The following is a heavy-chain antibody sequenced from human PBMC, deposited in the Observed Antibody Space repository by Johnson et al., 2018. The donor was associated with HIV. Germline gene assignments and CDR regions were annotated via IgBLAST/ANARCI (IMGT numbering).Heavy chain of an antibody. J-gene: IGHJ3*02. D-gene: IGHD5-24*01. CDR3: AKSHASFEIAGEDVFHI. V-gene: IGHV3-20*04. Sequence: VQLVESGGGVVRPGGSLRLSCAASGFTFDDYGMSWVRQGPGKRLEWVSGIKWSGGSTGYADSVKARFMISRDHAKNSLYLQMNSLRAEDTALYYCAKSHASFEIAGEDVFHIWGQGTMVTVSS. CDR1: GFTFDDYG. CDR2: IKWSGGST.